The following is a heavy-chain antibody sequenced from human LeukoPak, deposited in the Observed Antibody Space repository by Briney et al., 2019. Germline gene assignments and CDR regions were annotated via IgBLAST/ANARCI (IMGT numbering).Heavy chain of an antibody. CDR3: ARDGEYCSSTSCYDRLDY. Sequence: PGGSLRLSCAASGFTFSSYWMTWVRQAPGKGLEWVANIKQDGSEKYYVDSVKGRFTISRDNAENSLYLQMNSLRAEDTAVYYCARDGEYCSSTSCYDRLDYWGQGTLVTVSS. D-gene: IGHD2-2*01. V-gene: IGHV3-7*04. CDR2: IKQDGSEK. CDR1: GFTFSSYW. J-gene: IGHJ4*02.